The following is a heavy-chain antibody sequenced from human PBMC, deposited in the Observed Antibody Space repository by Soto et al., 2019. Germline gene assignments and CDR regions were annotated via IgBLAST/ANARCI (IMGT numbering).Heavy chain of an antibody. CDR2: IYYSGST. Sequence: PSETLSLTCTVSGGSISSYYWSWIRQPPGKGLEWIGYIYYSGSTNYNPSLKSRVTISVDTSKNQFSLKLSSVTAADTAVYYCARGVGYYYVMDGWGQGTTVTVSS. J-gene: IGHJ6*02. CDR3: ARGVGYYYVMDG. CDR1: GGSISSYY. V-gene: IGHV4-59*01.